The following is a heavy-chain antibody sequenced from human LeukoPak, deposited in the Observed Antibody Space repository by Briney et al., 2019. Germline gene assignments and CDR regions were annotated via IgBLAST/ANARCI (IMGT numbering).Heavy chain of an antibody. V-gene: IGHV3-21*01. CDR1: GFTFSSYR. J-gene: IGHJ4*02. CDR3: ARTGYSLPSFDY. Sequence: TGGSLRLSCAASGFTFSSYRMTWVRQAPGKGLEWVSSISSSSSYIYYADSVKGRFTISRDNAKNSLYLQMNSLRAEDTAVYYCARTGYSLPSFDYWGQGTLVTVSS. CDR2: ISSSSSYI. D-gene: IGHD2-21*01.